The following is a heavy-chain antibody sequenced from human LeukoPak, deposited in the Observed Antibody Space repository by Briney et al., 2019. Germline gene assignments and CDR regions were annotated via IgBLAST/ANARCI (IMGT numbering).Heavy chain of an antibody. CDR2: IGTAGDT. D-gene: IGHD6-19*01. J-gene: IGHJ6*02. Sequence: PGGSLRLSCAASGFTLSNYDMHWVRHRPGKGLEWVSIIGTAGDTYYADSVKGRFTISRESAMNSLYLQMNSLRGGDTAVYYCAREYVLAVAGTNYYYDMDVWGQGTAVTVSS. V-gene: IGHV3-13*01. CDR1: GFTLSNYD. CDR3: AREYVLAVAGTNYYYDMDV.